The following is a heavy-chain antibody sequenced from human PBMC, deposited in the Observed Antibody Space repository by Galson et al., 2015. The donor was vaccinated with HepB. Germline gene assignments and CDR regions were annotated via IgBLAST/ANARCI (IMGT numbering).Heavy chain of an antibody. CDR2: IKSKTDGGTT. V-gene: IGHV3-15*01. CDR1: GFTFSNAW. Sequence: SLRLSCAASGFTFSNAWMSWVRQAPGKGLEWVGRIKSKTDGGTTDYAAPVKGRFTISRDDSKNTLYLQMNSLKTEDTAVYYCNVDIVATIWDWGKIETDYWGQGTLVTVSS. D-gene: IGHD5-12*01. J-gene: IGHJ4*02. CDR3: NVDIVATIWDWGKIETDY.